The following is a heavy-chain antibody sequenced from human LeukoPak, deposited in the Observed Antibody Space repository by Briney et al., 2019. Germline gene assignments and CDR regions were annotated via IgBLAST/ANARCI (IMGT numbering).Heavy chain of an antibody. CDR3: AKVRYYDSSGYPYYFDY. D-gene: IGHD3-22*01. V-gene: IGHV3-23*01. CDR2: ISGSGGST. Sequence: GGSLRLSCAASGFTFNNYAMSWVRQAPGKGLEWVSAISGSGGSTYYADSVKGRFTISRDNSKNTLYLQMNSLRAEDTAVYYCAKVRYYDSSGYPYYFDYWGQGTLVTVSS. J-gene: IGHJ4*02. CDR1: GFTFNNYA.